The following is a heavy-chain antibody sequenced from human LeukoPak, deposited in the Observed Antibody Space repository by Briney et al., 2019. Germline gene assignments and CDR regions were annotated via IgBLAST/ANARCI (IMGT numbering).Heavy chain of an antibody. D-gene: IGHD1-1*01. V-gene: IGHV3-66*01. CDR2: TYSGGGT. CDR3: ARDTKGWYFDL. J-gene: IGHJ2*01. Sequence: GGSLRLSCAASGFTVSSNYMNWVRQAPGKGLEWVSVTYSGGGTHYAESVKGRFTVSIENSKNTLYLQMKSLRAEDTAVYYCARDTKGWYFDLWGRGTLVTVSS. CDR1: GFTVSSNY.